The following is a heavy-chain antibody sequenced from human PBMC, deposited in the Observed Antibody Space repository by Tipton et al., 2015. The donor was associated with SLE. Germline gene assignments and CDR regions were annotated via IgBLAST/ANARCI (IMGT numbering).Heavy chain of an antibody. V-gene: IGHV4-39*07. J-gene: IGHJ3*02. D-gene: IGHD1-26*01. CDR3: AREKVGPGQGAFDI. CDR1: GGSISSSSYY. Sequence: TLSLTCTVSGGSISSSSYYWGWIRQPPGKGLEWIGSIYYSGSTYYNPSLKSRVTISVDKSKNQFSLKLSSVTAADTAVYYCAREKVGPGQGAFDIWGQGKMVTVSS. CDR2: IYYSGST.